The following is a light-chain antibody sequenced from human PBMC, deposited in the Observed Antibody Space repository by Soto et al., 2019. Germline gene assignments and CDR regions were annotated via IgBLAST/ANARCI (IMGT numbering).Light chain of an antibody. V-gene: IGKV3-15*01. Sequence: EIVMTQSPATLSVSPGERATLSCRASQSVSSNLAWYQQKPGQAPRLLIYSASTRATGIPARFGGSGSGTEFTLTISSLQSEDFGVYYCRQYNNWPPWTFGQGTKVEIK. CDR3: RQYNNWPPWT. CDR2: SAS. J-gene: IGKJ1*01. CDR1: QSVSSN.